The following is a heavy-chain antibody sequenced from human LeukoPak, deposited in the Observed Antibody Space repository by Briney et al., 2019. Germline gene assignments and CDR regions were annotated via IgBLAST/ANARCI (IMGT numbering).Heavy chain of an antibody. V-gene: IGHV1-8*03. CDR2: MNPNSGNT. Sequence: ASVKVSCKASGYTFTSYDINWVRQATGQGLEWMGWMNPNSGNTGYAQKFQGRVTITRNTSISTAYMELSSLRSEDTAVYCCARAVGYEGVYYYYYMDVWGKGTAVTVSS. CDR3: ARAVGYEGVYYYYYMDV. D-gene: IGHD1-1*01. J-gene: IGHJ6*03. CDR1: GYTFTSYD.